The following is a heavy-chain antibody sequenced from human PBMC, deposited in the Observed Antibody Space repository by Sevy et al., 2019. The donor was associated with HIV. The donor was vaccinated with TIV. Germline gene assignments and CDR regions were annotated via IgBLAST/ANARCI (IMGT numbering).Heavy chain of an antibody. V-gene: IGHV3-7*01. CDR2: IKQDGSEK. Sequence: GGSLRLSCAASGFTLSSYWMSWVREAPGKGLEWVANIKQDGSEKYNVDSVKGGLTISRDKAKSSVYLQMNSLRAEDTALYYCARQSGVLDVDTAMPDAFDLWGQGTSVTFSS. J-gene: IGHJ3*01. D-gene: IGHD5-18*01. CDR3: ARQSGVLDVDTAMPDAFDL. CDR1: GFTLSSYW.